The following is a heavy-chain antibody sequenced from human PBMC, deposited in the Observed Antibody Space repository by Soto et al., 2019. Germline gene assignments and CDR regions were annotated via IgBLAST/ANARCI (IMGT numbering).Heavy chain of an antibody. V-gene: IGHV4-34*01. J-gene: IGHJ4*02. CDR1: GGSFSGYY. Sequence: SETLSLTCAVYGGSFSGYYWSWIRQPPGKGLEWIGEINHSGSTNYNPSLKSRVTISVDTSKNQFSLKLSSVTAADTAVYYCARDGMYQQHDYWGQGTLVTVSS. D-gene: IGHD2-2*01. CDR2: INHSGST. CDR3: ARDGMYQQHDY.